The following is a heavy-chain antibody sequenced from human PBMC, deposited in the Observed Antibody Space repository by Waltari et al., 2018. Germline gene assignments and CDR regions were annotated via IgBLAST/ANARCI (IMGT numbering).Heavy chain of an antibody. Sequence: QLQLQESGPGLVKPSETLSLTCIVSGGSISISSHYWDWIRQPPGKGLEVIGSIYYNGRTQYNPSLKTRVTMSVDTSKNQFSLKMTSVTAADTAMYYCARGGTPDGWFDPWGQGTLVNVSS. D-gene: IGHD2-15*01. J-gene: IGHJ5*02. CDR1: GGSISISSHY. V-gene: IGHV4-39*07. CDR2: IYYNGRT. CDR3: ARGGTPDGWFDP.